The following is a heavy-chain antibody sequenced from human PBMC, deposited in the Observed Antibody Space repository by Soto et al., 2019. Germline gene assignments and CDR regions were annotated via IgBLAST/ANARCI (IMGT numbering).Heavy chain of an antibody. CDR2: INHSGTI. CDR1: GGSFSGYY. V-gene: IGHV4-34*01. CDR3: ARADRTLVTSYSLDV. D-gene: IGHD2-21*02. Sequence: TLSLTCAVYGGSFSGYYWTWIRQPPGKGLEWIGEINHSGTINFNPSLKSRLTISLDTSKKHFSLKLSSVTDADTAAYYCARADRTLVTSYSLDVWGQGTTVTVSS. J-gene: IGHJ6*02.